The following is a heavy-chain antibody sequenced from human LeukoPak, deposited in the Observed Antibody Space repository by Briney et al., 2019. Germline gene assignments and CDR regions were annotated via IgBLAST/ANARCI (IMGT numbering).Heavy chain of an antibody. CDR3: AKDSTYYYGSGRNWFDP. V-gene: IGHV3-23*01. CDR2: ISGSGGST. CDR1: GFTFSSYA. Sequence: TGGSLRLSCAASGFTFSSYAMSWVRQAPGKGLEWVSAISGSGGSTYYADSVKGRFTISRDNSKNTLYLQMNSLRAEDTAVYYCAKDSTYYYGSGRNWFDPWGQGTLVTVSS. D-gene: IGHD3-10*01. J-gene: IGHJ5*02.